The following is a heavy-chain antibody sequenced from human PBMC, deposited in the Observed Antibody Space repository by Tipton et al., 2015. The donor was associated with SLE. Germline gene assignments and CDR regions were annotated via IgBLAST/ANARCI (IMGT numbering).Heavy chain of an antibody. CDR1: GYSFTSYW. D-gene: IGHD6-13*01. Sequence: QSGAEVKKPGESLRISCKGSGYSFTSYWISWVRQMPGKGLEWMGRIDPSDSYTNYSPSFQGHVTISADKSISTAYLQWSSLKASDTAMYYCARAGIAAAADYYGMDVWGQGTTVTVSS. CDR3: ARAGIAAAADYYGMDV. J-gene: IGHJ6*02. V-gene: IGHV5-10-1*01. CDR2: IDPSDSYT.